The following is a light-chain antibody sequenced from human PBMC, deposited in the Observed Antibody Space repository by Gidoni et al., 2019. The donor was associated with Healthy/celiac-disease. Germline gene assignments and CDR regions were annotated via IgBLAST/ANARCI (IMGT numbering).Light chain of an antibody. CDR1: SSDVGSYNL. Sequence: QSALTQPASVSGSPGQSITISCTGTSSDVGSYNLVSWYQQHPGKAPKLMIYEGSKRPSGVSNRFSGSKSGNTASLTISGLQAEDEADYYCCSYAGSVFGGGTKPTVL. CDR3: CSYAGSV. CDR2: EGS. J-gene: IGLJ3*02. V-gene: IGLV2-23*01.